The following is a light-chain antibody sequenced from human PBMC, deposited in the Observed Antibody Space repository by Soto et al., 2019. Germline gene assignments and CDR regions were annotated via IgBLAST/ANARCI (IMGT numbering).Light chain of an antibody. J-gene: IGLJ2*01. Sequence: QSVLTQPPSASGTPGQRVTISCSGSSSNIGRNTVSWYQQLPGTAPKLLIYSNNERPSGVPDRFSGSKSGTSASLAVSGLHSEDEADYYCAAWDDSLNGRVFGGGTKVNVL. CDR2: SNN. CDR3: AAWDDSLNGRV. CDR1: SSNIGRNT. V-gene: IGLV1-44*01.